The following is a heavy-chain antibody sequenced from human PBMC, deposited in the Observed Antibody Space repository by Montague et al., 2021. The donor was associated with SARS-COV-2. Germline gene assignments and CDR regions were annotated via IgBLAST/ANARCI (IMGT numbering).Heavy chain of an antibody. CDR1: DGSFSDYS. V-gene: IGHV4-34*01. D-gene: IGHD3-22*01. CDR2: INHRGST. CDR3: ARGRQHINMVVVVVTGGEYYLDF. Sequence: SETLSLTCAVYDGSFSDYSWTWIRQPPGKGLEWIGEINHRGSTNYNPSLKSRVTISVDTSKNQFSLKVTSVTAADTAVYYCARGRQHINMVVVVVTGGEYYLDFWGKGTLVAVSS. J-gene: IGHJ4*02.